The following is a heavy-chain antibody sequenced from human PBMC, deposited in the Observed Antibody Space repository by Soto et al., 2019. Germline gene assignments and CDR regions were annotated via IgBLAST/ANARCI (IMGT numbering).Heavy chain of an antibody. CDR2: INHSGST. J-gene: IGHJ3*02. V-gene: IGHV4-34*01. CDR1: GGSFSGYY. Sequence: AETLSLTCAVYGGSFSGYYWSWIRQPPGKGLEWIGEINHSGSTNYNPSLKSRVTISVDTSKNQFSLKLSSVTAADTAVYFCARTGYSSGWYKAAFDIWGQGTMVTVSS. CDR3: ARTGYSSGWYKAAFDI. D-gene: IGHD6-19*01.